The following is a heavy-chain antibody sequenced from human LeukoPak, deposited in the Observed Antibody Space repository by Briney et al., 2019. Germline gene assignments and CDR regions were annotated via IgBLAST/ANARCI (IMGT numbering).Heavy chain of an antibody. Sequence: PGGSLRLSCAASGFTFSSYSMNWVRQAPGKGLEWVSSISSSSSYIYYADSVKGRFTISRDNAKNSLYLQMNSLRAEDTAVYYCARGRRLLYAIDYWGQGTLVTVSS. V-gene: IGHV3-21*01. D-gene: IGHD3-3*01. CDR3: ARGRRLLYAIDY. J-gene: IGHJ4*02. CDR1: GFTFSSYS. CDR2: ISSSSSYI.